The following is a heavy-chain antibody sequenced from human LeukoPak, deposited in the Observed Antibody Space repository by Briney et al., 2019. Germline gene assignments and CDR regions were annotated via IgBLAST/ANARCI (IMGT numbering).Heavy chain of an antibody. CDR2: IYSGGST. V-gene: IGHV3-66*02. CDR3: ARDLNYGDYLDY. D-gene: IGHD4-17*01. CDR1: GFTVSSNY. Sequence: GGSLRLSCAASGFTVSSNYMGWVRQAPGKGLEWVSVIYSGGSTYYADSVKGRFTISRDNSKNTLYLQMNSLRAEDTAVYYCARDLNYGDYLDYWGQGTLVTVSS. J-gene: IGHJ4*02.